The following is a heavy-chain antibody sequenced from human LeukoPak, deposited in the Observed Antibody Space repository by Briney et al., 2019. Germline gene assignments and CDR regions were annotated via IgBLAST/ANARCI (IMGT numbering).Heavy chain of an antibody. D-gene: IGHD5-12*01. J-gene: IGHJ3*02. CDR3: ASQIVATIEPGAFDI. Sequence: SETLSLTCAVSGGSISSSNWWSWVRQPPGKGLEWIGEIYHSGSTNYNPSLKSRVTISVDKSKNQFSLKLSSVTAADTAVYYCASQIVATIEPGAFDIWGQGTMVTVSS. CDR1: GGSISSSNW. V-gene: IGHV4-4*02. CDR2: IYHSGST.